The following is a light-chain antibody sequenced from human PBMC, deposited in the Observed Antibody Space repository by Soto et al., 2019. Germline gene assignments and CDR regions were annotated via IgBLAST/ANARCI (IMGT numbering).Light chain of an antibody. Sequence: EIVLTQSPGTLSSSPGERATLSCRASESVSSNYLAWYQQRPGQAPRLLIYAASNRARGIPDRFGGSGSGTDFNLTVSRLEPEDFAVYYCQQYGSAPWTLGQVTKV. CDR2: AAS. CDR3: QQYGSAPWT. CDR1: ESVSSNY. V-gene: IGKV3-20*01. J-gene: IGKJ1*01.